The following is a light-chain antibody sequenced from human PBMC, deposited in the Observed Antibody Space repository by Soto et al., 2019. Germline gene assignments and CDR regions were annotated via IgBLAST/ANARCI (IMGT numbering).Light chain of an antibody. J-gene: IGKJ1*01. CDR2: WAS. CDR3: QQYYSAPWT. Sequence: DLVLNPSPDSLPVSMGARATINCKSSQSVLHTSNNKNYLSWFQQKPGQPPRLLIYWASTRGSGVPDRFSGSGSGSDFTLTISSLQAEDVAVYSCQQYYSAPWTFGQGTKV. V-gene: IGKV4-1*01. CDR1: QSVLHTSNNKNY.